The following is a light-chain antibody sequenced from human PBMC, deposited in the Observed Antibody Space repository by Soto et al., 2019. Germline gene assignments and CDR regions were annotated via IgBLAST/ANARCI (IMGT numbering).Light chain of an antibody. Sequence: QSVLTQPPSASGTPGQRVTISCSGSSSNIGSNTVNWYQQLPGTAPKLLIYSNNQRPSGVPDRFSGSKSGTSASLAISGLQSEDEADYYSAAWDDSLNGVLFGGGTKLTVL. CDR2: SNN. CDR3: AAWDDSLNGVL. V-gene: IGLV1-44*01. CDR1: SSNIGSNT. J-gene: IGLJ2*01.